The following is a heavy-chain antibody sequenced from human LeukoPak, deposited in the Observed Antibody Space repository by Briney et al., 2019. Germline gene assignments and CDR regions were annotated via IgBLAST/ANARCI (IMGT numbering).Heavy chain of an antibody. J-gene: IGHJ4*02. CDR3: AGGYCNTTSCHRYYFDY. CDR1: GYTFTSYG. V-gene: IGHV1-69*05. D-gene: IGHD2-2*02. Sequence: SVKVSCKAPGYTFTSYGISWVRQAPGQGLEWMGGIIPIFGRPNYAQKFQGRVTITTDESTSTAYMELSSLGSEDTAVCYCAGGYCNTTSCHRYYFDYWGQGTLVTVSS. CDR2: IIPIFGRP.